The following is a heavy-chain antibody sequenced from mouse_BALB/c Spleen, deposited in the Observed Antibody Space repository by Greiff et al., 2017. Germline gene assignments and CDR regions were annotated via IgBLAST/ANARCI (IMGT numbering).Heavy chain of an antibody. V-gene: IGHV3-6*01. D-gene: IGHD2-4*01. CDR3: ARLGITTSLFDY. J-gene: IGHJ2*01. CDR2: ISYDGSN. CDR1: GYSITSGYY. Sequence: DVKLQESGPGLVKPSQSLSLTCSVTGYSITSGYYWNWIRQCPGNKLEWMGYISYDGSNNYNPSLKNRISITRDTSKNQFFLKLNSVTTEDTATYCCARLGITTSLFDYWGQGTTLTVSS.